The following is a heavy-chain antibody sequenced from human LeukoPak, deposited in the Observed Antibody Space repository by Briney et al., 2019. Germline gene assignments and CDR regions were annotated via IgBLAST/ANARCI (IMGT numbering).Heavy chain of an antibody. Sequence: PLETLSLTCTVSGGSVSGGNYYCSWSRQSPGKGLEWIGYIHYSGSTVYNPSLKSRVTMSIDTSKNQFSLNLSSVTAADTAVYYCARTGSTGGYWGQGTLVTVSS. J-gene: IGHJ4*02. CDR1: GGSVSGGNYY. CDR2: IHYSGST. CDR3: ARTGSTGGY. V-gene: IGHV4-61*01. D-gene: IGHD1-1*01.